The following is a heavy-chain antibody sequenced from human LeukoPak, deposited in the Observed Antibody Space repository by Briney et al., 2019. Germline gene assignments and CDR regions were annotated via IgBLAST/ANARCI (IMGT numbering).Heavy chain of an antibody. D-gene: IGHD5-18*01. J-gene: IGHJ6*03. Sequence: GASVKVSCKASGYTFTSYAMNWVRQAPGQGLEWMGWISAYNGNTKYSQKVQGRVTMTTDTSTSTAYMELRSLRSDDTAVYYCARDERGYSYGLNYYYYYMDVWGKGTTVTVSS. V-gene: IGHV1-18*01. CDR1: GYTFTSYA. CDR3: ARDERGYSYGLNYYYYYMDV. CDR2: ISAYNGNT.